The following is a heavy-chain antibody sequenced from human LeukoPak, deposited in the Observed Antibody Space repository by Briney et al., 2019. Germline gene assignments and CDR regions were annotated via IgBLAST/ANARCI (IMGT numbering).Heavy chain of an antibody. V-gene: IGHV3-21*01. CDR2: ISSSSSYI. Sequence: KPGGSLRLSCAASGFTFSSYSMNWVRQAPGKGLEWVSSISSSSSYIYYADSVKGRFTISRDNAKNSLYLQMNSLRAEDTAVYYCARDGGLVTPDAFDIWGQGTMVTVSS. J-gene: IGHJ3*02. D-gene: IGHD2-21*02. CDR3: ARDGGLVTPDAFDI. CDR1: GFTFSSYS.